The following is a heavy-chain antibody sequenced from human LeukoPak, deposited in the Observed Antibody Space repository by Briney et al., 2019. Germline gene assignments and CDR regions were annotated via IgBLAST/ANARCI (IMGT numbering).Heavy chain of an antibody. CDR1: GFTFSSYA. J-gene: IGHJ6*02. D-gene: IGHD2/OR15-2a*01. Sequence: GRSLRLSCAASGFTFSSYAMHWVRQAPGKGLEWVAVTSYDGSNKYYADSVKGRFTISRDNSKNTLYLQMNSLRAEDTAVYYCARPSMVYYYYGMDVWGQGTTVTVSS. V-gene: IGHV3-30-3*01. CDR2: TSYDGSNK. CDR3: ARPSMVYYYYGMDV.